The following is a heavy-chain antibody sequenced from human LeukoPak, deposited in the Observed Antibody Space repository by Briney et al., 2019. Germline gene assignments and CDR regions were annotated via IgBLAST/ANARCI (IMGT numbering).Heavy chain of an antibody. CDR3: VREDHGSGSFLY. V-gene: IGHV3-74*01. D-gene: IGHD3-10*01. CDR2: ISPDGYIT. J-gene: IGHJ4*02. Sequence: GGSLRLSCAASGFTFNRHWMHWVRQTPGKGLVWLARISPDGYITTYADAVKGRFTISRDNARNTLDLQMTSLRPEDTAVYFCVREDHGSGSFLYWGQGTLLTVSS. CDR1: GFTFNRHW.